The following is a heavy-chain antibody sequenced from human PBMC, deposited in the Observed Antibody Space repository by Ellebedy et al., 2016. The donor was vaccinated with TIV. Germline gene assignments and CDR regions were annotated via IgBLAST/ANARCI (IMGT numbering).Heavy chain of an antibody. J-gene: IGHJ6*02. CDR2: ISSSGSTL. Sequence: PGGSLRLSCAASGFTFSDSYMSWIRQAPGKGLEWVAYISSSGSTLYYAASVKGRFTISRDNAKNSLYLQMNSLRTEDTAVYYCAREGDTAMVHGMDVWGQGTTVTVSS. CDR3: AREGDTAMVHGMDV. CDR1: GFTFSDSY. V-gene: IGHV3-11*01. D-gene: IGHD5-18*01.